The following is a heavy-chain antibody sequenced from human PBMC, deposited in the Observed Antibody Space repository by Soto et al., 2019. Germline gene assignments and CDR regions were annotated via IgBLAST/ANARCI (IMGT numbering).Heavy chain of an antibody. Sequence: VQLVQSGADVKKPGSSVNVSCEASGGSFGSYAIDWMRQAPGQGLEWIGGIIPAFASTTYAQQFKGRVTISADESTATAYMELRGLTSEDTSIYYCATVLLTSAGFTLSDWGQGTLVTVSS. V-gene: IGHV1-69*12. CDR3: ATVLLTSAGFTLSD. J-gene: IGHJ4*02. D-gene: IGHD6-13*01. CDR1: GGSFGSYA. CDR2: IIPAFAST.